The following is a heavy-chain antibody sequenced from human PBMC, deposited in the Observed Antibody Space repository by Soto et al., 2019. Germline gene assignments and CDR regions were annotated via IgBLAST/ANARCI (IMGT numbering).Heavy chain of an antibody. V-gene: IGHV1-46*02. J-gene: IGHJ6*03. CDR1: RNRFERSK. D-gene: IGHD3-9*01. CDR2: INPRDGST. Sequence: SVELSWEVCRNRFERSKRQWVRQAQRKGLEWMGMINPRDGSTTYAQTFRGRLIVTRDTSTTMVYMELSSLIFDDTAVYYCAKQTYFYDILTGPDYYNSVMAVRVKGTSVTVS. CDR3: AKQTYFYDILTGPDYYNSVMAV.